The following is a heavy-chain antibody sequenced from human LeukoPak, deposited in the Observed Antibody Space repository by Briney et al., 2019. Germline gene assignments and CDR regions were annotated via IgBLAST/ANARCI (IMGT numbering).Heavy chain of an antibody. CDR1: GGTFGSYA. Sequence: ASVKVSCKASGGTFGSYAISWVRQAPGQGLEWMGGIIPIFGTANYAQKFQGRVTITADESTSTAYMELSSLRSEDTAVYYCARDYYGSGSPHYGMDVWGQGTTVTVSS. V-gene: IGHV1-69*13. J-gene: IGHJ6*02. CDR3: ARDYYGSGSPHYGMDV. CDR2: IIPIFGTA. D-gene: IGHD3-10*01.